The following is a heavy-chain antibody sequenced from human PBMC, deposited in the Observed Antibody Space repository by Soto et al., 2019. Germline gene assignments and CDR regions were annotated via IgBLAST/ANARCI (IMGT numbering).Heavy chain of an antibody. CDR2: IWYDGSNK. J-gene: IGHJ6*02. D-gene: IGHD6-19*01. Sequence: PGGSLRLSCAASGFTFSSYGMHWVRQAPGKGLEWVAVIWYDGSNKYYADSVKGRFTISRDNSKNTLYLQMNSLRSEDTAVYFCARGRLIPLVVAGTYEGFSYYYYGMDVWGQGTTVTFAS. CDR3: ARGRLIPLVVAGTYEGFSYYYYGMDV. V-gene: IGHV3-33*01. CDR1: GFTFSSYG.